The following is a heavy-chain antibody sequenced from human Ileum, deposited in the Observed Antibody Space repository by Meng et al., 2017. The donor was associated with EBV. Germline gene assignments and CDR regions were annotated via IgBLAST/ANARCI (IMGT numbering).Heavy chain of an antibody. CDR2: TSHSGST. J-gene: IGHJ4*02. CDR1: GGSISRSDG. V-gene: IGHV4-4*02. Sequence: QVQLQESGPGLVNPSETLSLTCAVSGGSISRSDGWSWVRQPPGKGLEWIGETSHSGSTNYSPSLKSRVTISLDKSKNQLSLKLNSVTAADTAVYYCASSDYYRSDYWGQGTLVTVSS. D-gene: IGHD3-22*01. CDR3: ASSDYYRSDY.